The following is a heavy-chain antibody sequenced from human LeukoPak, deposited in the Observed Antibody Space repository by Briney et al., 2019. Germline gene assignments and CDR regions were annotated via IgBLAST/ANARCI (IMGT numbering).Heavy chain of an antibody. Sequence: ASVNVSCKASGGTFSSYAISWVRQAPGQGLEWMGGIIPIFGTANYAQKFQGRVTITADESTSTAYMELSSLRSEDTAVYYCARDILSETDYWGQGTLVTVSS. D-gene: IGHD3-9*01. CDR1: GGTFSSYA. CDR3: ARDILSETDY. J-gene: IGHJ4*02. V-gene: IGHV1-69*01. CDR2: IIPIFGTA.